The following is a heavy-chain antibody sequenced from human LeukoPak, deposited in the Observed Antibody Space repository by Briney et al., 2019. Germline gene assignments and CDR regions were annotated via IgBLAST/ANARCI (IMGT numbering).Heavy chain of an antibody. V-gene: IGHV4-30-4*01. D-gene: IGHD3-10*01. CDR1: GGSISSGDYY. CDR2: MYYSSNT. CDR3: AGPYYYGSRIDP. Sequence: SETLALTCTVSGGSISSGDYYWSWIRQPPGKGLEWIVYMYYSSNTYHTPSLKSRLSIAADTSKYHLSLKLHPVTAADPDVYVCAGPYYYGSRIDPWGQGILVTVSS. J-gene: IGHJ5*02.